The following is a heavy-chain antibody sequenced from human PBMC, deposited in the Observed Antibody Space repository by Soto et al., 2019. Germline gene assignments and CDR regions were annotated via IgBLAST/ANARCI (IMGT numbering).Heavy chain of an antibody. CDR2: ISWNSGTI. D-gene: IGHD6-13*01. Sequence: GGSLRLSCAASGFIFDDFAMYWVRHAPGKGLEWVSGISWNSGTIAYADSVKGRFTISRDNAKNSLYLQMNSLTPEDTAFYYCAKDGTAAGTGWFDPWGQGTLVTVSS. CDR1: GFIFDDFA. J-gene: IGHJ5*02. CDR3: AKDGTAAGTGWFDP. V-gene: IGHV3-9*01.